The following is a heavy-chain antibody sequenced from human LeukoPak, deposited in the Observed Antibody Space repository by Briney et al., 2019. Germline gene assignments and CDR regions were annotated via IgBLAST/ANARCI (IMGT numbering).Heavy chain of an antibody. CDR1: GYTFTGYY. J-gene: IGHJ3*02. CDR2: INPNSGGT. CDR3: ARVGIGDGEGAFDI. V-gene: IGHV1-2*02. Sequence: ASVKVSCKASGYTFTGYYMHWVRQAPGQGGEWMGWINPNSGGTNYAQKFQGRVTMTRDTSISTAYIELSRLRSDDTAVYYCARVGIGDGEGAFDIWGQGTMVTVSS. D-gene: IGHD4-17*01.